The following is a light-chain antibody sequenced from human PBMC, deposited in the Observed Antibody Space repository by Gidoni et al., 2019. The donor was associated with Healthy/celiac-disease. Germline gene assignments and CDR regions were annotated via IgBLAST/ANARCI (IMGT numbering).Light chain of an antibody. V-gene: IGLV2-23*01. Sequence: SALTQPASVSVSPGQSITISCTGTSSDVGSYNLVSWYQQHPGKAPNLMIYEGSKRPSGVSNRFSGSKAGNTASLTISGLQAEDEADYYCCSYAGSSTYVFGTGTKVTVL. CDR1: SSDVGSYNL. CDR2: EGS. J-gene: IGLJ1*01. CDR3: CSYAGSSTYV.